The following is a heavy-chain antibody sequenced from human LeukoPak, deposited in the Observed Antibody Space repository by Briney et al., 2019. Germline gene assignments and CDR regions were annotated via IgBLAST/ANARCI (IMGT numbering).Heavy chain of an antibody. CDR2: IYYSGST. Sequence: SETLSLTCTVSGGSISSGDYYWSWIRQPPGEGLEWIGYIYYSGSTYYNPSLKSRVTISVDTSKNQFSLKLSSVTAADTAVYYCARERRYFDWLDYWGQGTLVTVSS. D-gene: IGHD3-9*01. V-gene: IGHV4-30-4*08. J-gene: IGHJ4*02. CDR1: GGSISSGDYY. CDR3: ARERRYFDWLDY.